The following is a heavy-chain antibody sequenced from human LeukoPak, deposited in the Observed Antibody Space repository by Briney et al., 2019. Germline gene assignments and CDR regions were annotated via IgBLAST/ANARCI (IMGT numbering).Heavy chain of an antibody. Sequence: GASEKVSCKASGYTFTGYYMHWVRQAPGQGLEWMGWINPNSGGTNYAQKFQGRVTMTRDTSISTAYMELSRLRSDDTAVYYCARGRASSWYNWFDPWGQGTLVTVSS. D-gene: IGHD6-13*01. CDR3: ARGRASSWYNWFDP. CDR1: GYTFTGYY. V-gene: IGHV1-2*02. CDR2: INPNSGGT. J-gene: IGHJ5*02.